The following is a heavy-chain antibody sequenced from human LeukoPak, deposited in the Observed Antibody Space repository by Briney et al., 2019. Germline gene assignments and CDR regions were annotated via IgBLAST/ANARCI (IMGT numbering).Heavy chain of an antibody. V-gene: IGHV3-73*01. D-gene: IGHD3-22*01. CDR3: TRHGYDSSDYYATLDY. Sequence: GGSLRLSCAASGFTFSGSAMHWVRQASGKGLEWVGRIRSKANSYATAYAASVRGRFTISRDDSKNTAYMQMSSLKTEDTAVYYCTRHGYDSSDYYATLDYWGQGTLVTVSS. J-gene: IGHJ4*02. CDR1: GFTFSGSA. CDR2: IRSKANSYAT.